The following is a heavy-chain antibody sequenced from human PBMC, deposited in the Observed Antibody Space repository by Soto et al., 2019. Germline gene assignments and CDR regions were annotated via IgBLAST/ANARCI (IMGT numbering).Heavy chain of an antibody. Sequence: SETLSLTCTVSGGSISSSSYYWGWIRQPPGKGLEWIGYVYHTGRTSYNPSLKSRVSISMDTSKNQFSLNLDSVTAADTAVYFCARDFAYFDSWGQGTLVTVSS. V-gene: IGHV4-61*05. J-gene: IGHJ4*02. CDR3: ARDFAYFDS. CDR1: GGSISSSSYY. CDR2: VYHTGRT. D-gene: IGHD3-3*01.